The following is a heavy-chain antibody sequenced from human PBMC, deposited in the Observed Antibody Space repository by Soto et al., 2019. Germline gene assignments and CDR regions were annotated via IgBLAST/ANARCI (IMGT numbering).Heavy chain of an antibody. Sequence: SVKVSCKASGGTFSSYAISWVRQAPGQGLEWMGGIIPIFGTANYAQKFQGRVTITADESTSAAYMELSSLRSEDTAVYYCAREKDTAMVIGNYYYYGMDVWGQGTTVTVSS. D-gene: IGHD5-18*01. V-gene: IGHV1-69*13. CDR1: GGTFSSYA. CDR2: IIPIFGTA. CDR3: AREKDTAMVIGNYYYYGMDV. J-gene: IGHJ6*02.